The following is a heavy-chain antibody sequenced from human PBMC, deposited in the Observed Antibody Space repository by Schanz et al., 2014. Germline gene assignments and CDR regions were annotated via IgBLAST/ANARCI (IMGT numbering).Heavy chain of an antibody. CDR3: VREDMVRGIRAFDI. CDR1: GFTVSSNY. D-gene: IGHD3-10*01. CDR2: IRSDNNYI. Sequence: EVQVVESGGGLVQPGGSLRLSCAASGFTVSSNYMSWVRQAPGKGLEWVSYIRSDNNYIYYADSVKGRFTISRDNAKNSLFLQMNSLTAEDTAVYYCVREDMVRGIRAFDIWGQGTMVTVSS. V-gene: IGHV3-21*02. J-gene: IGHJ3*02.